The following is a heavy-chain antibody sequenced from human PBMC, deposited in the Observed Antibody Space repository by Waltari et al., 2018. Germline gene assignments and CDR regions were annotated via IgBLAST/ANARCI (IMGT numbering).Heavy chain of an antibody. CDR1: GFTFSAYA. V-gene: IGHV3-23*01. Sequence: EVQLLESGGGFIQPGGSMRLSCAVSGFTFSAYALYWVRQAPGKGREWVSAISPSGRRTYYADSVKGRFTISRDNSKNTLYLQMNGLRAEDMALYHCAKEGGIVGAGDHWGQGTLVTVSS. CDR2: ISPSGRRT. D-gene: IGHD1-26*01. CDR3: AKEGGIVGAGDH. J-gene: IGHJ4*02.